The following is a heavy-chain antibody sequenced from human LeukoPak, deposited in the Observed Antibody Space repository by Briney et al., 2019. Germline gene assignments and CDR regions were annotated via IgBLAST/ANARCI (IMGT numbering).Heavy chain of an antibody. Sequence: SSETLSLTCTVSDGSISSSSYYWGWIRQPPGKGLEWIGSIYYSGSTYYNPSLKSRVTISVDTSKNQFSLKLSSVTAADTAVYNCARQPFAVAGTFDYWGQGTLVTVSS. V-gene: IGHV4-39*01. J-gene: IGHJ4*02. D-gene: IGHD6-19*01. CDR2: IYYSGST. CDR3: ARQPFAVAGTFDY. CDR1: DGSISSSSYY.